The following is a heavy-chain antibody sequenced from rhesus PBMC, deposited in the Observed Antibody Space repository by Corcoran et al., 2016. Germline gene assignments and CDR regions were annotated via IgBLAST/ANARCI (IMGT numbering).Heavy chain of an antibody. CDR1: AGAISAGYG. V-gene: IGHV4-76*01. CDR3: AKYGNGFDY. J-gene: IGHJ4*01. CDR2: IYSISGNT. D-gene: IGHD4-35*01. Sequence: QLPLQAPGPGRSKPSVTLSLTLGGPAGAISAGYGWGWVRQPPGTGLGGIGSIYSISGNTYYNPSLKSRATISTDTSKNQFSLKLSSVTAADTAVYYCAKYGNGFDYWGQGALVTVSS.